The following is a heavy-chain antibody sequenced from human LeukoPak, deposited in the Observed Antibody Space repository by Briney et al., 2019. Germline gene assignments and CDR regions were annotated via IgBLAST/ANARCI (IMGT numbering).Heavy chain of an antibody. D-gene: IGHD1-20*01. CDR2: TWYDGSYK. V-gene: IGHV3-33*01. CDR3: ARGTNWSPLDFDY. CDR1: GFTFSTYG. Sequence: SGGSLRLSCAASGFTFSTYGVHWVRQAPGKRLEWVAVTWYDGSYKYYGDSVKGRFTISRDNSKNTLYLQMASLRVEDTAVYYCARGTNWSPLDFDYWGQGTLVTVSS. J-gene: IGHJ4*02.